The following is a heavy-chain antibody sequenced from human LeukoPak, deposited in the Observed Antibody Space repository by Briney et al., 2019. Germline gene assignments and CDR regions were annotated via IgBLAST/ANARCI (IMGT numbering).Heavy chain of an antibody. V-gene: IGHV3-73*01. CDR3: ARAVVPVISQHYFDY. J-gene: IGHJ4*02. D-gene: IGHD3-22*01. CDR2: IRSKANSYAT. CDR1: GFTFSGSA. Sequence: GGSLRLSCAASGFTFSGSAMHWVRQASGKGLEWVGRIRSKANSYATAYAASVKGRFTISRDDSKNTAYLQMNSLKTEDTAVYYCARAVVPVISQHYFDYWGQGTLVTVSS.